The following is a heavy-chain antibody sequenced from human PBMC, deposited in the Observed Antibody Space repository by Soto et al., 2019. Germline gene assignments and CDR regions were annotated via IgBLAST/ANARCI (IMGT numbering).Heavy chain of an antibody. CDR1: GFTFSSYA. CDR3: ATRQEMFGIVVVISYFDY. Sequence: PGGSLRLSCAASGFTFSSYAMSWVRQAPGKGLEWVSAISGSGGSTYYADSVKGRFTISRDNSKNTLYLQMNSLRAEDTAVYYCATRQEMFGIVVVISYFDYWGQGTLVTVSS. CDR2: ISGSGGST. D-gene: IGHD3-22*01. J-gene: IGHJ4*02. V-gene: IGHV3-23*01.